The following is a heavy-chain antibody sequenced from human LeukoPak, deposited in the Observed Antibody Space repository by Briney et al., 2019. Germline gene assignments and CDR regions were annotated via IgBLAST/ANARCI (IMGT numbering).Heavy chain of an antibody. D-gene: IGHD2-8*01. Sequence: SETLSLTCTVSGYSISSGYYWGWIRQPPGKGLEWIGSIYHSGSTYYNPSFKSRVTISVDTSKNQFSLKLSSVTAADTAVYYCARSRYALDWFDPWGQGTLVTVSS. CDR2: IYHSGST. J-gene: IGHJ5*02. V-gene: IGHV4-38-2*02. CDR3: ARSRYALDWFDP. CDR1: GYSISSGYY.